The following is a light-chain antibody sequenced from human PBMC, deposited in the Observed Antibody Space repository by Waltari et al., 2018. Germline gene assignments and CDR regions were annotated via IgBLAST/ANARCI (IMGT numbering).Light chain of an antibody. Sequence: QLVLTQSPSASASLGASVKLTCTLSRGHSSYAIAWHQQQPQKGPRFLMKLNGDGSHTKGDGIPARFSGSSSGAERYLTIASLQSEDEADYCCQTWGTGIVFGGGTKLTVL. J-gene: IGLJ3*02. CDR2: LNGDGSH. CDR1: RGHSSYA. CDR3: QTWGTGIV. V-gene: IGLV4-69*01.